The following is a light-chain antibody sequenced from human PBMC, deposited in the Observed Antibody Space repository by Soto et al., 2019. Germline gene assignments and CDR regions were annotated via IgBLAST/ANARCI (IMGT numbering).Light chain of an antibody. CDR1: QSVSSY. CDR3: QQYGSSPLVT. Sequence: EIVLTQSPATLSLSPGEGATLSCRASQSVSSYLAWYQQKPGRAPRLLTYDASSRAAGIPDRFSGSGSGTDFTLTISRLEPEDFAVYYCQQYGSSPLVTFGQGTRLEIK. V-gene: IGKV3-20*01. CDR2: DAS. J-gene: IGKJ5*01.